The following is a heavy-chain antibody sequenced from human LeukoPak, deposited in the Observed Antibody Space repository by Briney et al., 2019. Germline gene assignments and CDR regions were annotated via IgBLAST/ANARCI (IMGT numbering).Heavy chain of an antibody. CDR2: INAGNGNT. CDR1: GYTFTSYA. J-gene: IGHJ4*02. D-gene: IGHD6-13*01. Sequence: ASVKVSCKASGYTFTSYAMLWVRQAPGQRLEWMGWINAGNGNTKYSQKFQGRVTITRDTSASTAYMELSSLRSEDTAVYYCARGLSSWYGDYWGQGTLVTVSS. V-gene: IGHV1-3*01. CDR3: ARGLSSWYGDY.